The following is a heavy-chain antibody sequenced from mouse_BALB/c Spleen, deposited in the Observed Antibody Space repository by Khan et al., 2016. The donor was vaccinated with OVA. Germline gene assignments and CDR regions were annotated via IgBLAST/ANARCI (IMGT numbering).Heavy chain of an antibody. CDR3: ARDGYYYFDY. CDR2: INSGSTTV. Sequence: EVELVESGGGLVQPGGSRKLSCAASGFTFSSFGMHWVRQAPEKGLEWVAYINSGSTTVYYADTVKGRFPISRDNPKNTLFLQMTSLRSEDTAMYYCARDGYYYFDYWGQGTTLTVSS. D-gene: IGHD2-3*01. V-gene: IGHV5-17*02. J-gene: IGHJ2*01. CDR1: GFTFSSFG.